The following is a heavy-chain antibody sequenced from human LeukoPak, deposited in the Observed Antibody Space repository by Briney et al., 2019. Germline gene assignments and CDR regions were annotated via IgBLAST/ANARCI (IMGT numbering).Heavy chain of an antibody. CDR3: ARDSGSGSYYNVAFDI. V-gene: IGHV1-2*02. J-gene: IGHJ3*02. D-gene: IGHD3-10*01. Sequence: GASVKVSCKASGYTFTGYYMHWVRQALGQGLEWMGWINPNSGGTNYAQKFQGRVTMTRDTSISTAYMELSRLRSDDTAVYCCARDSGSGSYYNVAFDIWGQGTMVTASS. CDR1: GYTFTGYY. CDR2: INPNSGGT.